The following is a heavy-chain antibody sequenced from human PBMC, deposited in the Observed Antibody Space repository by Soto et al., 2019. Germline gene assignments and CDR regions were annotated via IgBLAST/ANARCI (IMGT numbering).Heavy chain of an antibody. CDR1: GYTFTSYG. D-gene: IGHD6-19*01. J-gene: IGHJ6*02. Sequence: GASVKVSCTASGYTFTSYGISWVRQAPGQGLEWMGWISAYNGNTNYAQKLQGRVTMTTDTSTSTAYMELRSLRSDDTAVYYCAREWFPSGTAVAAPPADYYGMDVWGQGTTVTVSS. CDR2: ISAYNGNT. V-gene: IGHV1-18*01. CDR3: AREWFPSGTAVAAPPADYYGMDV.